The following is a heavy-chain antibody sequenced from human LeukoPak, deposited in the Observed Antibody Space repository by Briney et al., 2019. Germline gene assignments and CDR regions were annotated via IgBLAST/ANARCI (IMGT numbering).Heavy chain of an antibody. CDR1: GGSFSGYY. CDR3: ARGYSSSSGFDY. CDR2: INHSGST. Sequence: SETLSLTCAVYGGSFSGYYWSWIRQPPGKGLEWIGEINHSGSTNYNPSLKSRVTISVDTSMNQFSLKLSSVTAADTAVYYCARGYSSSSGFDYWGRGTLVTVSS. J-gene: IGHJ4*02. V-gene: IGHV4-34*01. D-gene: IGHD6-6*01.